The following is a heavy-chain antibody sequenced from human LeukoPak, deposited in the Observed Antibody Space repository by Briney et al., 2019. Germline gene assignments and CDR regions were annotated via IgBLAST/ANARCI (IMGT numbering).Heavy chain of an antibody. CDR3: ARDPYCSSTSCYDNYYYGMDV. CDR1: GGSFSSYY. D-gene: IGHD2-2*01. CDR2: IYTSGST. Sequence: SETLSLTCTVSGGSFSSYYWSWIRQPAGKGLEWIGRIYTSGSTNYNPSLKSRVTMSVDTSKNQFSLKLSSVTAADTAVYYCARDPYCSSTSCYDNYYYGMDVWGQGTTVTVSS. J-gene: IGHJ6*02. V-gene: IGHV4-4*07.